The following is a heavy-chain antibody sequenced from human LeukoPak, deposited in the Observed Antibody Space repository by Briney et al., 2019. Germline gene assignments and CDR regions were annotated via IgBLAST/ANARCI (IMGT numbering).Heavy chain of an antibody. D-gene: IGHD2/OR15-2a*01. Sequence: SQTLSLTCTVSGGSISSGGYYWSWIRQHPGKGLEWIGYIYYSGSTYYNPSLKSRVTISVDTSKNQFSLKLSSVTAADTAIYYCAREYCNSISCPVWFDPWGQGTLVTASS. CDR2: IYYSGST. CDR1: GGSISSGGYY. CDR3: AREYCNSISCPVWFDP. V-gene: IGHV4-31*03. J-gene: IGHJ5*02.